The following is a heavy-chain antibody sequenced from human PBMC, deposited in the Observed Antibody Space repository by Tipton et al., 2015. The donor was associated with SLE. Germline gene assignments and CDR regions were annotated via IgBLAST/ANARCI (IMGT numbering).Heavy chain of an antibody. V-gene: IGHV4-39*07. Sequence: TLSLTCTVSCGSFSSSRFYWGWIRQPPGKGREWVGSIYYSGSTYYNPSLQSRVTMSVDTSKNQFSLKLSSVTAADTAVYYCARVGQQLWYYFDYWGQGTLVTVSS. J-gene: IGHJ4*02. D-gene: IGHD6-13*01. CDR3: ARVGQQLWYYFDY. CDR2: IYYSGST. CDR1: CGSFSSSRFY.